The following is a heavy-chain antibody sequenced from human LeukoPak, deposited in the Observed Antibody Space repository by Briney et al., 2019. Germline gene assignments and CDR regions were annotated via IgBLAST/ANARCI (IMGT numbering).Heavy chain of an antibody. J-gene: IGHJ4*02. Sequence: GGSLRLSCAASGFTFSSYSMNWVRQAPGKGLEWVSSISSSSSYIYYADSVKGRFTISRDNAKSSLYLQMNSLRAEDTAVYYCARGLAVAGFDGYWGQGTLVTVSS. CDR2: ISSSSSYI. D-gene: IGHD6-19*01. CDR1: GFTFSSYS. V-gene: IGHV3-21*01. CDR3: ARGLAVAGFDGY.